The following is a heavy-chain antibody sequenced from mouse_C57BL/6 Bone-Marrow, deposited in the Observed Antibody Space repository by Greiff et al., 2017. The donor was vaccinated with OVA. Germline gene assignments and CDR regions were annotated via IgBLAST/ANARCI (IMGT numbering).Heavy chain of an antibody. CDR1: DYDFPSHD. CDR3: SRHAMVTVYAMDY. Sequence: EVQLVESGGGLVQPGESLNLSCESNDYDFPSHDMCWVSQTPEKKLELVAAITSNGGSTSSPHTMERRSLISRDNTKKTLYLQMLSLRSEDTALYYCSRHAMVTVYAMDYWGQGTSVTVSS. J-gene: IGHJ4*01. D-gene: IGHD2-2*01. V-gene: IGHV5-2*01. CDR2: ITSNGGST.